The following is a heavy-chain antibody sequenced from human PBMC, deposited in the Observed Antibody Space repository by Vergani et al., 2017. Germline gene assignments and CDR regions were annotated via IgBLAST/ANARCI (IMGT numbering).Heavy chain of an antibody. CDR2: IYHSGST. Sequence: QVQLQESGPGLVKPSETLSLTCAVSGYSISSGYYWGWIRQPPGKGLEWIGSIYHSGSTYYNPSLKSRVTISVDTSMNQFSLKLSSVTAADTAVYYCARRFSGSIDYWGQGTLVTVSS. CDR1: GYSISSGYY. J-gene: IGHJ4*02. D-gene: IGHD1-26*01. V-gene: IGHV4-38-2*01. CDR3: ARRFSGSIDY.